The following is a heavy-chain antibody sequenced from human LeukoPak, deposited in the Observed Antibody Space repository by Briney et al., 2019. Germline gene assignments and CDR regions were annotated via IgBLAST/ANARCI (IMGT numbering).Heavy chain of an antibody. CDR1: GFTFSSYE. J-gene: IGHJ4*02. CDR2: ISSSGSTK. V-gene: IGHV3-48*03. D-gene: IGHD3-22*01. CDR3: AREGIDSSGYSFDY. Sequence: GGSRRLSCAASGFTFSSYEMRWVRQAPGKGLEWVSYISSSGSTKYYADSVKGRFTISRDDAKNSLYLQMNSLGAEDTAIYYCAREGIDSSGYSFDYWGQGTLVTVSS.